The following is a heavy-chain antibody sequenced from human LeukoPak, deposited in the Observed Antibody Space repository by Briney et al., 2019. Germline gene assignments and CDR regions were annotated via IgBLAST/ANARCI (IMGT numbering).Heavy chain of an antibody. CDR2: ISYDGSDK. J-gene: IGHJ6*03. V-gene: IGHV3-30*04. D-gene: IGHD2-15*01. Sequence: GRSLRLSCAASGFTFTTYAIHWVRQAPGRGLEWVAVISYDGSDKYYADSVKGRFTISRDNSKNTVYLQMSSLRAEDTAIYYCAKNGDRGAYCSGGSCYPYYYYNMDVWGKGTTVTISS. CDR1: GFTFTTYA. CDR3: AKNGDRGAYCSGGSCYPYYYYNMDV.